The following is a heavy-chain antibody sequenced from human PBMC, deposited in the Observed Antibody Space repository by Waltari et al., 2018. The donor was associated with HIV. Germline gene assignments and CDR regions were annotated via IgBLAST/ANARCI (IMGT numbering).Heavy chain of an antibody. V-gene: IGHV3-30*04. J-gene: IGHJ4*02. Sequence: QVQLVESGGGVVQPGRSLRLSCAASGVTFSSYAMHWVRQAPGKGLEWVAVISYDGSNKYYADSVKGRFTISRDNSKNTLYLQMNSLRAEDTAVYYCARDREWDWGQGTLVTVSS. CDR1: GVTFSSYA. CDR3: ARDREWD. D-gene: IGHD3-3*01. CDR2: ISYDGSNK.